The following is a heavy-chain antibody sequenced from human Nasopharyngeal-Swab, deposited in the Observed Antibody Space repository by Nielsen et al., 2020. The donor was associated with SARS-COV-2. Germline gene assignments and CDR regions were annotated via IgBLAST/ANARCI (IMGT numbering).Heavy chain of an antibody. D-gene: IGHD3-16*02. CDR2: NSSSSSYT. V-gene: IGHV3-11*06. CDR3: ARLYYDYVWGGYRHPYYYYYYMDV. Sequence: SCPASVFTFSDNDMSSIRQAPGKGLERVSYNSSSSSYTNYADSVKGRFTISRDNAKNSLYLQMNSLRAEDTAVYYCARLYYDYVWGGYRHPYYYYYYMDVWGKGATVTVSS. CDR1: VFTFSDND. J-gene: IGHJ6*03.